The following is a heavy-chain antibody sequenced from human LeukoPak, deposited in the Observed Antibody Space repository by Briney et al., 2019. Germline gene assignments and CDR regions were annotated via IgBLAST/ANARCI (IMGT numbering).Heavy chain of an antibody. D-gene: IGHD3-10*01. J-gene: IGHJ4*02. CDR1: GFTFSSYA. V-gene: IGHV3-23*01. CDR2: ISGSGGST. Sequence: GGSLRLSCAASGFTFSSYAMSWVRQAPGKGLEWVSAISGSGGSTYYADSVKGRFNISRDNSKNTLYLQMNSLRAEDTTVYYCAKDALWFGELFFDYWGQGTLVTVSS. CDR3: AKDALWFGELFFDY.